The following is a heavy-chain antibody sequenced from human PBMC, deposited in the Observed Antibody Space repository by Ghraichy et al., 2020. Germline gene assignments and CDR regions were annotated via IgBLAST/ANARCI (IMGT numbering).Heavy chain of an antibody. CDR1: GGSFSDYY. V-gene: IGHV4-34*01. D-gene: IGHD2-15*01. CDR2: TNHTGST. Sequence: GSLRLSCAVYGGSFSDYYWSWIRQPPGKGLEWIGETNHTGSTNYNPSLKSRVSISVDTSKKQFSLKLNSMTAADTAVYYCARTTVGYCGGGSCYTRYFDLWGRGTLVTVSS. J-gene: IGHJ2*01. CDR3: ARTTVGYCGGGSCYTRYFDL.